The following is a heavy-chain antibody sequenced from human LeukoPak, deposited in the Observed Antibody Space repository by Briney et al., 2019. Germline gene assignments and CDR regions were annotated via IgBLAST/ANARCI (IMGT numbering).Heavy chain of an antibody. CDR3: VKDNSYYFDSSGYYVH. V-gene: IGHV3-23*01. Sequence: GGSLRLSCAASGFTFSSYAMSWVRQAPGKGLEWVSGISGIGGRTYYADSVKGHFTISRDNSKNTVYLQMNSLRAEDTAIYYCVKDNSYYFDSSGYYVHWGQGTLVTVSS. CDR2: ISGIGGRT. J-gene: IGHJ4*02. D-gene: IGHD3-22*01. CDR1: GFTFSSYA.